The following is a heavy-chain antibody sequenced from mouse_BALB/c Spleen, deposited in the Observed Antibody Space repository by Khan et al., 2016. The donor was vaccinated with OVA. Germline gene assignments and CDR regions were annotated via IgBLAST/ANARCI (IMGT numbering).Heavy chain of an antibody. Sequence: QVQLQQSGPGLVAPSQSLSITCTVSGFSLTDYGVSWIRQPPGKGLEWLGAIWGGGSTYYNSALKSRLRISKEHSKSQVFLKMNSLQIDDTAMYYGATEDYGSSSFDYWCQGTTLTVSS. V-gene: IGHV2-6-5*01. D-gene: IGHD1-1*01. CDR3: ATEDYGSSSFDY. CDR1: GFSLTDYG. CDR2: IWGGGST. J-gene: IGHJ2*01.